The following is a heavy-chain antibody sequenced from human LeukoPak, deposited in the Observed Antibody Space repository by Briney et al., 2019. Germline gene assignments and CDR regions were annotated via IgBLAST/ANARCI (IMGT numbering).Heavy chain of an antibody. J-gene: IGHJ4*02. D-gene: IGHD3-16*01. Sequence: ASVKVSCKASGVTFSNYAISWVRQAPGQGLEWVGWMSPNSGNTVYAQKFQGRVTITRNISISTVYLELSSLRSEDTAVYYCARNFGGLGYWGQGTLVTVSS. V-gene: IGHV1-8*01. CDR3: ARNFGGLGY. CDR1: GVTFSNYA. CDR2: MSPNSGNT.